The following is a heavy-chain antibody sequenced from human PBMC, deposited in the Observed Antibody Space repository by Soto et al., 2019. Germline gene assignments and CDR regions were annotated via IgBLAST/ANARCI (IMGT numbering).Heavy chain of an antibody. CDR2: VTGGGHTT. D-gene: IGHD2-15*01. V-gene: IGHV3-23*01. CDR3: ESASGDRDVYGMDI. Sequence: EAQLLESGGGLVQPGGSLRLSCAASGFTFSRYAMRWVRQAPGKGLEWVSTVTGGGHTTYHADSVNGRFTISRDNSKNTLYLQMNSLSAEDTAIYYCESASGDRDVYGMDIWGPGTTVTVSS. CDR1: GFTFSRYA. J-gene: IGHJ6*02.